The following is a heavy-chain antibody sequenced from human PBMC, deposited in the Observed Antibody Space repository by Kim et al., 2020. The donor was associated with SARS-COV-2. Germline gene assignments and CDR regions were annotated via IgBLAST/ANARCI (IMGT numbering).Heavy chain of an antibody. D-gene: IGHD3-3*01. V-gene: IGHV4-59*09. J-gene: IGHJ5*02. CDR3: ARGSSLTIFGVVGWFDP. Sequence: RTSRVIISVDTSKNQFSLKLSSVTAADTAVYYCARGSSLTIFGVVGWFDPWGQGTLVTVSS.